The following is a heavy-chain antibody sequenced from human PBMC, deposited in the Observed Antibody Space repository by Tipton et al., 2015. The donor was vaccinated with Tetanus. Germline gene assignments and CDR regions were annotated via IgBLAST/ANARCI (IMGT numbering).Heavy chain of an antibody. CDR1: GGSISNYY. Sequence: TLSLTCSVSGGSISNYYWNWIRQSPGKRLEWIGNIYSNGDTDYNPSLQRRATISLDTAKRHFSLRLKSVTAADTAVYYCARSKLLWFGESLSGFDSWGQGTLVTVAA. CDR2: IYSNGDT. V-gene: IGHV4-4*09. CDR3: ARSKLLWFGESLSGFDS. D-gene: IGHD3-10*01. J-gene: IGHJ4*02.